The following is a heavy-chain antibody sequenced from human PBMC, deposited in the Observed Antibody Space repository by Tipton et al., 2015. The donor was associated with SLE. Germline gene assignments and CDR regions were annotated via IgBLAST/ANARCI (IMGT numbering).Heavy chain of an antibody. V-gene: IGHV5-51*01. CDR2: IYPGDSNT. Sequence: QLVQSGAEVKKPGESLKISCQGSGYSFTSYWIGWVRQMPGKGLEWMGAIYPGDSNTRYSPSLQGQVTISADKSTNTAYLQWSSLRASDTAIYYCARHRVSFSSTAAYNYWGQGTLVTVST. CDR1: GYSFTSYW. CDR3: ARHRVSFSSTAAYNY. D-gene: IGHD2-2*01. J-gene: IGHJ4*02.